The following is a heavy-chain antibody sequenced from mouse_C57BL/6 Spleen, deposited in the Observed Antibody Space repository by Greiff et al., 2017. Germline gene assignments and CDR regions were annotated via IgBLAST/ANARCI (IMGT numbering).Heavy chain of an antibody. J-gene: IGHJ4*01. V-gene: IGHV1-53*01. CDR2: INPSNGGT. CDR1: GYTFTSYW. D-gene: IGHD2-4*01. Sequence: QVQLQQPGTELVKPGASVKLSCKASGYTFTSYWMHWVKQRPGPGLEWIGNINPSNGGTNYNEKFKSKATLTVDKSSSTAYMQLSSRTSEDSAVYYCARHWDYDAYAMDYWGQGTSVTVSS. CDR3: ARHWDYDAYAMDY.